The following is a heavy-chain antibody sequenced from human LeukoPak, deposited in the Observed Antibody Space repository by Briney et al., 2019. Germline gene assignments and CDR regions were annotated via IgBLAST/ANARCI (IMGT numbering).Heavy chain of an antibody. CDR3: AKRSYGSGNSPYYYYMDV. CDR1: RFTFSIDG. CDR2: ITSSGGST. J-gene: IGHJ6*03. Sequence: VGSLRLSCAASRFTFSIDGIHCVRQAPGKGLEWGSAITSSGGSTYYADSVKGRFTISRDNSKNTLYLQMNSLRAEDTGVYYCAKRSYGSGNSPYYYYMDVWGKGTTATISS. D-gene: IGHD3-10*01. V-gene: IGHV3-23*01.